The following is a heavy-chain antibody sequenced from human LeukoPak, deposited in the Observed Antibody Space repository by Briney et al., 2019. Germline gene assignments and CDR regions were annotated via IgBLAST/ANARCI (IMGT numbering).Heavy chain of an antibody. Sequence: SETLSLTCAVHGGSFSGYYWSWIRQSPGEGLEWIGEINHSGNTNYNPSLKSRVTISIDTSKNQLSLKLSSVTAADTAVYYCAREYSTSSTAFDIWGQGTMVTVSS. CDR2: INHSGNT. CDR1: GGSFSGYY. J-gene: IGHJ3*02. D-gene: IGHD6-6*01. CDR3: AREYSTSSTAFDI. V-gene: IGHV4-34*01.